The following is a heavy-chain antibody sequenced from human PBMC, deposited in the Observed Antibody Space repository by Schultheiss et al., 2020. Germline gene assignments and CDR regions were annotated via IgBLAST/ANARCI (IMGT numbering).Heavy chain of an antibody. Sequence: SETLSLTCTVSGGSISSSSYYWSWIRQPPGKGLEWIGEINHSGSTNYNPSLKSRVTISVDTSKNQFSLKLSSVTAADTAVYYCARGQGSTSRYFGGYYYYYYMDVWGKGTTVTVYS. CDR1: GGSISSSSYY. D-gene: IGHD2-2*01. J-gene: IGHJ6*03. CDR2: INHSGST. V-gene: IGHV4-39*07. CDR3: ARGQGSTSRYFGGYYYYYYMDV.